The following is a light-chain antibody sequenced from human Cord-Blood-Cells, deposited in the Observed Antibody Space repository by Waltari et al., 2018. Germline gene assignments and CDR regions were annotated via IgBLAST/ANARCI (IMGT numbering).Light chain of an antibody. J-gene: IGKJ4*01. CDR2: DAS. CDR1: QDISNY. Sequence: DIQMTQSPSSLSASVGDRVTNTCQASQDISNYLNWYQQKPGKAPKLLFYDASNLETGVPSRFSGSGSGTDVTVSICSLQPKDIATYYCQQYDNLLTSGGGTKVEIK. CDR3: QQYDNLLT. V-gene: IGKV1-33*01.